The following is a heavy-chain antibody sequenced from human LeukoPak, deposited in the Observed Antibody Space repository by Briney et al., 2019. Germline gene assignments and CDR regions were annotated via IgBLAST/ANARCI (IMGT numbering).Heavy chain of an antibody. CDR1: GGSFSGYY. CDR3: ARGRNFWSGYYTP. J-gene: IGHJ5*02. Sequence: SETLSLTCDVYGGSFSGYYWSWIRQPPGKGLEWIGEINHSGSTNYNPSLKSRVTISVDTSKNQFSLKLSSVTAADTAVYYCARGRNFWSGYYTPWGQGTLVTVSS. D-gene: IGHD3-3*01. V-gene: IGHV4-34*01. CDR2: INHSGST.